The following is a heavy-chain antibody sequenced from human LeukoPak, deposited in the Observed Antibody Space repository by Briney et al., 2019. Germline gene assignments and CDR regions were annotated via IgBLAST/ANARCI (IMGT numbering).Heavy chain of an antibody. Sequence: SETLSLTCTVSGGSMSPYHWGWIRQPPGKGLEWTGYIYYSGSTNYNPSLNSRVTISVDTSKNQFSLKLSSVTAADTAVYYCARVSYDILTGYPYLDYWGQGTLVTVSS. CDR3: ARVSYDILTGYPYLDY. CDR2: IYYSGST. J-gene: IGHJ4*02. V-gene: IGHV4-59*12. CDR1: GGSMSPYH. D-gene: IGHD3-9*01.